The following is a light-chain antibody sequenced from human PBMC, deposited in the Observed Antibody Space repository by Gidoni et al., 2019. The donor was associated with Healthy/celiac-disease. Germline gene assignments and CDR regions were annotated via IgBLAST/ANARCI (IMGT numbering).Light chain of an antibody. CDR2: GAS. Sequence: EIVMTQSPATLSVSPGERATLSCRASQSVSSNLAWYQQKPGQAPRPLIYGASTRATGIPARFSGSGSGTEFTLTISSLQYEDFAVYYWQQYNNWTLTFGGGTKVEIK. CDR1: QSVSSN. V-gene: IGKV3D-15*01. CDR3: QQYNNWTLT. J-gene: IGKJ4*01.